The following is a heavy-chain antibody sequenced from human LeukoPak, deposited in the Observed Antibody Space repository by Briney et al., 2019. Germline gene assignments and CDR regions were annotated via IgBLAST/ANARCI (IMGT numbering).Heavy chain of an antibody. CDR3: ARQGSPGTDDAFDI. Sequence: PSETLSLTCTVSGGSISSSSYYWGWIRQPPGKGLEWIGSIYYSGSTYYNPSLKSRVTISVDTSKNQFSLKLSSVTAADTAVYYCARQGSPGTDDAFDIWGQGTMVTVSS. V-gene: IGHV4-39*01. J-gene: IGHJ3*02. CDR1: GGSISSSSYY. D-gene: IGHD1-1*01. CDR2: IYYSGST.